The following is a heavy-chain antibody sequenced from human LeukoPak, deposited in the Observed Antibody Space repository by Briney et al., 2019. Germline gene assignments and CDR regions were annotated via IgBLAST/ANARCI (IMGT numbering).Heavy chain of an antibody. CDR3: AKDEADRLITIFGVVTLGGFDY. CDR2: ISSSSSYI. J-gene: IGHJ4*02. CDR1: GFTFNDYA. V-gene: IGHV3-21*01. Sequence: GGSLRLSCAASGFTFNDYAMNWVRQAPGKGLEWVSSISSSSSYIYYAASVKGRFTISRDNAKNSLYLQMNSLRAEDTAVYYCAKDEADRLITIFGVVTLGGFDYWGQGTLVTVSS. D-gene: IGHD3-3*01.